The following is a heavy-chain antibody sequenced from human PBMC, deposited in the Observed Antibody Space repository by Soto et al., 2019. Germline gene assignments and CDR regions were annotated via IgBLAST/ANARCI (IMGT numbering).Heavy chain of an antibody. CDR2: ISGNGAYI. J-gene: IGHJ4*03. Sequence: GGSLRLCSAATGFIFSHSAMSWVRQAPGKGLEWVSVISGNGAYIYYTATVKARITISRDNSMHTLYLQMNGLRAEDTAVYYCAKSTLYIGSNYRSYIDFSSQGTLGTLSS. CDR3: AKSTLYIGSNYRSYIDF. CDR1: GFIFSHSA. V-gene: IGHV3-23*01. D-gene: IGHD1-26*01.